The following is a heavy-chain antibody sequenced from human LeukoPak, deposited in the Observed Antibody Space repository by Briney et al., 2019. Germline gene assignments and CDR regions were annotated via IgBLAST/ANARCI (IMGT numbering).Heavy chain of an antibody. Sequence: GGSLRLSCSASESLNGYAMSWVRQAXGMGXXXXXSISSSGSYMYYADSVKGRFIISRDNAKKSLSLEMNSLTSHDTAIYYCARCALGVWADNYYMDVWGTGTTVIVSS. J-gene: IGHJ6*03. CDR2: ISSSGSYM. D-gene: IGHD3-16*01. CDR1: ESLNGYA. CDR3: ARCALGVWADNYYMDV. V-gene: IGHV3-21*01.